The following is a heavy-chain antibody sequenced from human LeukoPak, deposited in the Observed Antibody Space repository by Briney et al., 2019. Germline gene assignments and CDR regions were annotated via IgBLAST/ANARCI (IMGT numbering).Heavy chain of an antibody. V-gene: IGHV1-2*02. CDR2: IDPRSGGT. CDR3: ARTFPLLRYFDWLNQERYFDL. J-gene: IGHJ2*01. Sequence: ASVKVSCKASGYTFSDYYMHWVRQAPGQGLEWMGWIDPRSGGTKYAQKFQGRVTMTRDTSISTAYMELSRLRSDDTAVYYCARTFPLLRYFDWLNQERYFDLWGRGTLVTVSS. CDR1: GYTFSDYY. D-gene: IGHD3-9*01.